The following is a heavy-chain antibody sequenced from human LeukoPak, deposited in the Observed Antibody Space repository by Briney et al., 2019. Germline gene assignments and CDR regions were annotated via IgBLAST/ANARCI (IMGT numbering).Heavy chain of an antibody. V-gene: IGHV4-59*01. CDR2: IYYSGST. CDR1: GGSISSYY. J-gene: IGHJ3*02. D-gene: IGHD4-11*01. Sequence: SETLSLTCTVSGGSISSYYWSWIRQPPGKGLEWIGYIYYSGSTNYHPSLPGRVTIPVDTPKNQFSLKLSSVTAADSAVYYCAGMTTVWAFDIWGQGTMVTVSS. CDR3: AGMTTVWAFDI.